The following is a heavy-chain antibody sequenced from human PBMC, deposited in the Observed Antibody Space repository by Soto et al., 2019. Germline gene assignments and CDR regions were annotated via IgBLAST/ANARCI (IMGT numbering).Heavy chain of an antibody. J-gene: IGHJ6*03. D-gene: IGHD4-17*01. CDR1: GFTFSSYS. CDR3: ARDENGDYVYYYYYYMDV. CDR2: ISSSSSTI. Sequence: EVQLVESGGGLVQPGGSLRLSCAASGFTFSSYSMNWVRQAPGKGLEWVSYISSSSSTIYYADSVKGRFTISRDNAKNSLYLQMNSLRAEDTAVYYCARDENGDYVYYYYYYMDVWCKGTTVTVSS. V-gene: IGHV3-48*01.